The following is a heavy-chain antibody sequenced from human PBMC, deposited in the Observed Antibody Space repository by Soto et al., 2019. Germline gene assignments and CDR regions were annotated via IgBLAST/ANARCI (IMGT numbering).Heavy chain of an antibody. CDR1: GYTFTSYD. CDR2: MNPNSGNT. V-gene: IGHV1-8*01. CDR3: ARGVVPAAPLNYYYYYMDV. D-gene: IGHD2-2*01. Sequence: QVQLVQSGAEVKKPGASVKVSCKASGYTFTSYDINWVRQATGQGLEWMGWMNPNSGNTGYAQKFQGRVTMTRNTSISTAYMELSSLRSEDTAVYYWARGVVPAAPLNYYYYYMDVWGKGTTVTVSS. J-gene: IGHJ6*03.